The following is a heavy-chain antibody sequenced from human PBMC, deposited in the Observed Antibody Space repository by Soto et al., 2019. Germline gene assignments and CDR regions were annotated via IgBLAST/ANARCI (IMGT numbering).Heavy chain of an antibody. CDR3: ARIVGIRNSIGQRYYFDY. D-gene: IGHD6-19*01. CDR1: GGSVSSISYY. J-gene: IGHJ4*02. V-gene: IGHV4-39*01. CDR2: IYYSGST. Sequence: QLQLQESGPGLVKPSETLSLTCTVSGGSVSSISYYWGWIRQPPGKGLEWIGSIYYSGSTYYNPSLKSRVTISVDTSKNQFSLKLSSVTAADTAVYYCARIVGIRNSIGQRYYFDYWGQGTLVTVSS.